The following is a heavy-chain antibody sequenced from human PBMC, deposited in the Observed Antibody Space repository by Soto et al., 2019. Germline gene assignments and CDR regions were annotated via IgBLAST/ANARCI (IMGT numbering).Heavy chain of an antibody. V-gene: IGHV4-59*01. J-gene: IGHJ4*02. D-gene: IGHD1-26*01. CDR2: VIFTGST. CDR3: ARGTTSGSHWAF. Sequence: QVQLQESGPGLVKPSETLSLTCTVSGGSISSYYWSWIRQPPGKGLEWIGFVIFTGSTTYNPSLKSRITISVDTSKKQFYLKVNSVTAADTAVYYCARGTTSGSHWAFWGQGTLVTVSS. CDR1: GGSISSYY.